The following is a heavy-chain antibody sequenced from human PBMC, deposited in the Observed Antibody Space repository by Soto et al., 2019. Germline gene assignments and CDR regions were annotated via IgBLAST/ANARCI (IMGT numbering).Heavy chain of an antibody. CDR3: ARGVDSWSGYLF. D-gene: IGHD3-3*01. Sequence: QVHLQQWGAGLLKPSETLSLTCALYGGSFDGYYWSWIPQSPGKGLEWIGEIHHSGSTKYNPSLKSRVSLSVDTSTKQFSLKMTSMTAADRGVYYCARGVDSWSGYLFWGQGTPVTVSS. J-gene: IGHJ4*02. CDR1: GGSFDGYY. V-gene: IGHV4-34*01. CDR2: IHHSGST.